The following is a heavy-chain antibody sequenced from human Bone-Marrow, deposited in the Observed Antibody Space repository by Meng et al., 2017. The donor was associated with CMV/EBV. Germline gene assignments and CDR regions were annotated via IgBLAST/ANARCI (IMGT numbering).Heavy chain of an antibody. J-gene: IGHJ4*02. CDR1: GYTFSDYY. D-gene: IGHD1-26*01. CDR3: AIEVELTESRDY. CDR2: ISSSGSTI. Sequence: GGSLRLSCAASGYTFSDYYMSWIRQAPGKGLEWVSYISSSGSTIYYADSVKGRFTISRDNSKNTLYLQMNSLRDEDTAVYYCAIEVELTESRDYWGQGTLVTVYS. V-gene: IGHV3-11*04.